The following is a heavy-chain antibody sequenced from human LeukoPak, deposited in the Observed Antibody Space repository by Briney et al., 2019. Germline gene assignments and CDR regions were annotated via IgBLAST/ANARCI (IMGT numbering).Heavy chain of an antibody. CDR3: AREIYSSGWRIDY. D-gene: IGHD6-19*01. CDR2: IYYSGST. V-gene: IGHV4-59*01. Sequence: PSETLSLTCTVSGGSISSYYWSWIRQPPGKGLEWIGYIYYSGSTNYNPSLKSRVTISVDTSKNQFSLKLSSVTAADTAVYYCAREIYSSGWRIDYWGQGTLVTVSS. J-gene: IGHJ4*02. CDR1: GGSISSYY.